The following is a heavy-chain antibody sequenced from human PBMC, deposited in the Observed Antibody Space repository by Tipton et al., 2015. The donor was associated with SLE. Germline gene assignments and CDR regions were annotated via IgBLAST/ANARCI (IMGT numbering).Heavy chain of an antibody. CDR3: AREGGSYTAFDY. V-gene: IGHV4-59*01. CDR1: GGSISSYF. Sequence: TLSLTCTVSGGSISSYFWSWIRQPPGKGLEWIGHIYYSGSTNYNPSLKSRVTISVDTSKNQFSLKPSSVTAADTAVYYCAREGGSYTAFDYWGQGTLVTVSS. D-gene: IGHD1-26*01. J-gene: IGHJ4*02. CDR2: IYYSGST.